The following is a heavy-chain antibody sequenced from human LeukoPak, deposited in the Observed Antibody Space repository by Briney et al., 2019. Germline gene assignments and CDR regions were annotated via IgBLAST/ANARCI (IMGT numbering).Heavy chain of an antibody. V-gene: IGHV3-23*01. J-gene: IGHJ3*01. Sequence: GGSLRLSCAASGFIFTDYALAWVRQPPGKGLEWVSYVSGGSDNKGFADSLQGRFTTSRDNSKNMLYLQMRSLRAEDTAVYYCARVVYYGAGGYFYGGAGTFDLWGQGTVVTVSS. D-gene: IGHD3-22*01. CDR2: VSGGSDNK. CDR1: GFIFTDYA. CDR3: ARVVYYGAGGYFYGGAGTFDL.